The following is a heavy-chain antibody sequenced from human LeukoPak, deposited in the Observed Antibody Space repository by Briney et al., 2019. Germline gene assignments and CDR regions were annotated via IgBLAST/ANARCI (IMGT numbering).Heavy chain of an antibody. Sequence: GGSLRLSCEASGFTFSTYPMHWVRQAPDKGLEWVAMISHHGSNEYYADSVKGRFTISGDNSKNTVYLQMNNPRVEDTAIYYCARVHDTTGYYHYFDSWGQGTLVTVSP. CDR3: ARVHDTTGYYHYFDS. CDR1: GFTFSTYP. V-gene: IGHV3-30*14. J-gene: IGHJ4*02. D-gene: IGHD3-9*01. CDR2: ISHHGSNE.